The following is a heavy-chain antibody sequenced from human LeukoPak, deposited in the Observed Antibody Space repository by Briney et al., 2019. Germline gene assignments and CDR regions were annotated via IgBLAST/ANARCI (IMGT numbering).Heavy chain of an antibody. D-gene: IGHD2/OR15-2a*01. V-gene: IGHV4-34*01. CDR1: GGSFSSHY. CDR2: INPRGST. Sequence: PSETLSLTCGVSGGSFSSHYWTWIRQPPGKGLEWIGEINPRGSTNYNPSLESRVTVSADTSRNQLSLSLTSVTAADTAVYYCARQNLGLPFDYWGQGTLVTVSS. CDR3: ARQNLGLPFDY. J-gene: IGHJ4*02.